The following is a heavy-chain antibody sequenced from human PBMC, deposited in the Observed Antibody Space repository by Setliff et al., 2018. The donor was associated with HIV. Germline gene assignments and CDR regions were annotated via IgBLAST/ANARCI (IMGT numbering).Heavy chain of an antibody. CDR2: IYFNGKT. CDR1: GGSITNDNNY. V-gene: IGHV4-39*01. CDR3: ARLGESGYDFRGFFDF. D-gene: IGHD5-12*01. J-gene: IGHJ4*02. Sequence: SETLSLTCSVSGGSITNDNNYWGWIRQSPGKGLEWIGSIYFNGKTYNNPSLKSRVIMSVDRSRSQLSLKVNSVTAADRGVYFCARLGESGYDFRGFFDFWGPGMLVTVSS.